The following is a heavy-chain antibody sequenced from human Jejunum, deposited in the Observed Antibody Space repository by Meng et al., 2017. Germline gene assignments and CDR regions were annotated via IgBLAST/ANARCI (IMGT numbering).Heavy chain of an antibody. CDR3: AREWSGSFRHFDY. V-gene: IGHV4-4*02. J-gene: IGHJ4*02. CDR1: GGSISSSDW. CDR2: IHHSGST. D-gene: IGHD3-16*02. Sequence: QGQLQGPGPGRLKPSGTLSLTCGVSGGSISSSDWWSWVRQPPGKGLEWIGEIHHSGSTNYNPSLKSRVTISVDKSKNQFSLKLSSVTAADTAVYYCAREWSGSFRHFDYWGQGTLVTVSS.